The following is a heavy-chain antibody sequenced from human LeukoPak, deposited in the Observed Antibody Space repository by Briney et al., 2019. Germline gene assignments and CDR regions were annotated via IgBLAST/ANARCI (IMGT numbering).Heavy chain of an antibody. D-gene: IGHD1-26*01. CDR1: GDSVSSNCAA. J-gene: IGHJ5*02. V-gene: IGHV6-1*01. CDR3: AREGEVGTTWSWFDP. CDR2: TYYRSKWYN. Sequence: SQTLSLTCAISGDSVSSNCAAWIWIRQSPSRGLEWLARTYYRSKWYNDYAVSVKSRITINPDTSKNQFSLQLNSVTPEDTAVYYCAREGEVGTTWSWFDPWGQGTLVTVSS.